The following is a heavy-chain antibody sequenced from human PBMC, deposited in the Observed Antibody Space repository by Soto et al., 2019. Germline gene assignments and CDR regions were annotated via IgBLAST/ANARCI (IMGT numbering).Heavy chain of an antibody. V-gene: IGHV3-48*03. CDR2: ISSSGSTI. D-gene: IGHD1-1*01. J-gene: IGHJ4*02. CDR3: ARDRLATLLWNDPYYFDY. Sequence: GGSLRLSCSASGFTFSSYDMNWVRQAPGKGLEWVSYISSSGSTIYYADSVKGRFTIPRDNSKNSLYLQMNSLRAEDTAVYYCARDRLATLLWNDPYYFDYWGQGTLVTVSS. CDR1: GFTFSSYD.